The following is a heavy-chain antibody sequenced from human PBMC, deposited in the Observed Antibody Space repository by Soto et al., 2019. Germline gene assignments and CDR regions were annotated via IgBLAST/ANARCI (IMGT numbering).Heavy chain of an antibody. CDR2: IYYRGST. CDR1: GGSISSGGYY. D-gene: IGHD7-27*01. V-gene: IGHV4-31*03. J-gene: IGHJ2*01. CDR3: ARGIAGDQWYFDL. Sequence: QVQLQESGPGLVKPSQTLSLTCTVSGGSISSGGYYWSWIRQHPGKGLEWIGYIYYRGSTYYNPSLKSRVTISVDTSKNQFSLKLSSVTAADTAVYYCARGIAGDQWYFDLWGRGTLVTVSS.